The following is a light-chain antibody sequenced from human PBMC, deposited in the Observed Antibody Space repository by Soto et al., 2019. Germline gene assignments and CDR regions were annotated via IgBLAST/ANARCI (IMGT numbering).Light chain of an antibody. Sequence: DIVMTQSPLSLSVTPGEAASISCWSSQSLLHSSGFNSLAWYLQKPGQSPRLLIYLGSNRASGVPDRFSGSESGTDFTLTISRVEPEDVGIYYCMQGRQTPLTFGGGTRVEMK. CDR2: LGS. CDR3: MQGRQTPLT. J-gene: IGKJ4*01. CDR1: QSLLHSSGFNS. V-gene: IGKV2-28*01.